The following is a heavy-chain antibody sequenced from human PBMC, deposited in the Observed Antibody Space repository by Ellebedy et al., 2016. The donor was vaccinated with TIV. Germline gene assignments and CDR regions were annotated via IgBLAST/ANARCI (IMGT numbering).Heavy chain of an antibody. CDR3: ARALGGITMINRMDV. Sequence: ASVKVSXXASGYTFTSYGISWVRQAPGQGLEWMGWISAYNGNTNYAQKLQGRVTMTTDTSTSTAYMELRSLRSDDTAVYYCARALGGITMINRMDVWGQGTTVTVSS. D-gene: IGHD3-22*01. CDR1: GYTFTSYG. J-gene: IGHJ6*02. V-gene: IGHV1-18*01. CDR2: ISAYNGNT.